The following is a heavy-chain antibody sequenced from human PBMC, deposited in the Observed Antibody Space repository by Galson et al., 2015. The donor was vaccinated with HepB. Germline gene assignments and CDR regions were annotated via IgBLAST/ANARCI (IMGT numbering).Heavy chain of an antibody. D-gene: IGHD4-17*01. J-gene: IGHJ6*03. Sequence: SLRLSCAASGFTFGDYAMSWFRQAPGKGLEWVGFIRSKAYGGTTEYAASVKGKFTISRDDSKSIAYLQMNSLKTEDTAVYYCTTVTNYYYYYYMDVWGKGTTVTVSS. CDR2: IRSKAYGGTT. V-gene: IGHV3-49*03. CDR3: TTVTNYYYYYYMDV. CDR1: GFTFGDYA.